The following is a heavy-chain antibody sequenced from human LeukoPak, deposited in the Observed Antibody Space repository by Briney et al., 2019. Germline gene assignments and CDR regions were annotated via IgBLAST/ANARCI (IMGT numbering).Heavy chain of an antibody. Sequence: ASVKVSCKASGYTFTSYYMHWVRQAPGQGLEWMGIINPSGGSTSYAQKFQGRVTMTRDTSTSTVYLELSSLRSDDTAVYYCARWRRTNWEKFDYWGQGTLVTVSS. D-gene: IGHD1-1*01. CDR2: INPSGGST. V-gene: IGHV1-46*01. J-gene: IGHJ4*02. CDR3: ARWRRTNWEKFDY. CDR1: GYTFTSYY.